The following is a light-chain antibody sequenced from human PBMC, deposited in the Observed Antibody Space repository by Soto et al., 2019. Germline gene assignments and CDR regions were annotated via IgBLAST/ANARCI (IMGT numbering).Light chain of an antibody. J-gene: IGLJ1*01. CDR3: SSYTGGNPSYV. CDR2: EVT. Sequence: QSPLTQPPSASGSPGQSVTISCTGTSSDVGGYDYVSWYQQHPGKAPKLMIYEVTIRPSGVSDRFSGSKSGNTASLTVSGLQAEDEADYYCSSYTGGNPSYVFGTGTKLTVL. V-gene: IGLV2-8*01. CDR1: SSDVGGYDY.